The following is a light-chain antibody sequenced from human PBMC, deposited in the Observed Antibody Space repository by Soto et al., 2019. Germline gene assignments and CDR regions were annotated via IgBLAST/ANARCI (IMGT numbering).Light chain of an antibody. Sequence: EIQMTQSPSTLSTSVGDRVSMTCRASQSISSWLAWYQQKPGKAPKVLIYDASTLESGVPSRFSGSGSGTEFTLTIRSLQPDDFATYYCQQYNSYSGTFGQGTKVDIK. CDR3: QQYNSYSGT. CDR1: QSISSW. CDR2: DAS. V-gene: IGKV1-5*01. J-gene: IGKJ1*01.